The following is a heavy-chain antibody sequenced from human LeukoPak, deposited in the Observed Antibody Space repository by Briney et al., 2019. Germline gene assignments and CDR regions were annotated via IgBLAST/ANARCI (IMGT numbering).Heavy chain of an antibody. Sequence: GESLQISCKGSGYSFTSCWIGWVRQLPGKGLEWMGIIYPGDSDTRYSPSFQGQVTISADKSISTAYLQWSSLKASDTAMYYCARQSAYYGSGAFDYWGQGTLVTVSS. CDR3: ARQSAYYGSGAFDY. V-gene: IGHV5-51*01. J-gene: IGHJ4*02. CDR2: IYPGDSDT. D-gene: IGHD3-10*01. CDR1: GYSFTSCW.